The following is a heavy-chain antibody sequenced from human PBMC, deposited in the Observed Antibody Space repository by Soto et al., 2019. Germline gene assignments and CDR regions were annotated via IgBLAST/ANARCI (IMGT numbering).Heavy chain of an antibody. Sequence: QVQLVESGGGVVQPGRSLRLSCAASGFTFSSYGMHWVRQAPGKGLEWVAVIWYDGSNKYYADSVKGRFTISRENSKNARYLQMNGLGARDASVYYWAREGVPVVAPNRPCGFFDLLGRGTLVTVSS. V-gene: IGHV3-33*01. J-gene: IGHJ2*01. CDR3: AREGVPVVAPNRPCGFFDL. CDR1: GFTFSSYG. CDR2: IWYDGSNK. D-gene: IGHD2-15*01.